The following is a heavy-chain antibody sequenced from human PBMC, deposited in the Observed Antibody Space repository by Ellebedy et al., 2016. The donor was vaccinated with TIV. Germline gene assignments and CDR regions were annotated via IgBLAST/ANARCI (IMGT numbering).Heavy chain of an antibody. CDR3: ARDMGYTSGWYYFDY. Sequence: GESLKISCAASGFTFSSYTMNWVRQAPGKGQEWVSSLSSSSSYIYFADSLKGRFTVSRDNAKNSLYLQMNSLRAEDTAVYYCARDMGYTSGWYYFDYWGQGTLVTVSS. D-gene: IGHD6-19*01. CDR1: GFTFSSYT. V-gene: IGHV3-21*01. CDR2: LSSSSSYI. J-gene: IGHJ4*02.